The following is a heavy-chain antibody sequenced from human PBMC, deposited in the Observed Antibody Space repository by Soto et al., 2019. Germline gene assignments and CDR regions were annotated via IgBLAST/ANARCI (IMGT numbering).Heavy chain of an antibody. CDR1: GFTFSSHA. CDR3: AKRRTAAGTRYYYYGMDV. V-gene: IGHV3-23*01. J-gene: IGHJ6*02. Sequence: GGSLRLSCAASGFTFSSHAMSWVRQAPGKGLEWVSAISGSGGSTYYADSVKGRFTISRDNSKNTLYLQMNSLRAEDTAVYYCAKRRTAAGTRYYYYGMDVWGQGTTVTVSS. CDR2: ISGSGGST. D-gene: IGHD6-13*01.